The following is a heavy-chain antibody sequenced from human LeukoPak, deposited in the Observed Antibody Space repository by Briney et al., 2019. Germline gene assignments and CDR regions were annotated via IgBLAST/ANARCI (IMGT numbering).Heavy chain of an antibody. CDR2: ISSSSSYI. J-gene: IGHJ4*02. CDR1: GFTFSSYS. V-gene: IGHV3-21*04. CDR3: AKGDYGDYMAEDY. D-gene: IGHD4-17*01. Sequence: GGSLRLSCAASGFTFSSYSMNWVRQAPGKGLEWVSSISSSSSYIYYADSVKGRFTISRDNAKNTLYLQMNSLRAEDTAVYYCAKGDYGDYMAEDYWGQGTLVTVSS.